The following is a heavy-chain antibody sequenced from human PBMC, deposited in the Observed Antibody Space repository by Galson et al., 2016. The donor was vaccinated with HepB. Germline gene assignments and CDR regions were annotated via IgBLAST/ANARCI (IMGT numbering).Heavy chain of an antibody. CDR1: GFTFKYHA. V-gene: IGHV3-23*01. CDR3: ARVTGPWVGVPAAKVYFDF. CDR2: ISDGGTA. J-gene: IGHJ4*02. D-gene: IGHD2-2*01. Sequence: SLRLSCAASGFTFKYHAMSWVRQAPGSGLEWVAVISDGGTAHYADSVKGRFTISRDNSKNTVYLQMDSLRDEERAEYYCARVTGPWVGVPAAKVYFDFWGQGTLVIVSS.